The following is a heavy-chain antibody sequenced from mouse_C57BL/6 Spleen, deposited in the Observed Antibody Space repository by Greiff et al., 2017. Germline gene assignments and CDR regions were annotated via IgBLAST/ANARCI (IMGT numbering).Heavy chain of an antibody. CDR2: ISDGGSYT. CDR3: ASDTAQATWNGFAY. J-gene: IGHJ3*01. Sequence: EVQLVQSGGGLVKPGGSVKLSCAASGFTFSSYAMSWVRQTPEQRLEWVATISDGGSYTYYPDNVKGRFTISRDNAKNNPYLHMSHLKSEDTAMYYCASDTAQATWNGFAYWGQGTLVTVAA. D-gene: IGHD3-2*02. V-gene: IGHV5-4*01. CDR1: GFTFSSYA.